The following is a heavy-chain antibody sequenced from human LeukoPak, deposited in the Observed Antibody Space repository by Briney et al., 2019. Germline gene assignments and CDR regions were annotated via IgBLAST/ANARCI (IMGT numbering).Heavy chain of an antibody. CDR2: ISSSSSYI. CDR1: GFTFSSYS. CDR3: AREPVAPRPIYYYGMDV. D-gene: IGHD6-6*01. J-gene: IGHJ6*02. Sequence: GGSLRLSCAASGFTFSSYSMNWVRQAPGKRLEWVSSISSSSSYIYYADSVKDRFTISRDNAKNSLYLQMNSLRAEDTAVYYCAREPVAPRPIYYYGMDVWGQGTTVTVSS. V-gene: IGHV3-21*01.